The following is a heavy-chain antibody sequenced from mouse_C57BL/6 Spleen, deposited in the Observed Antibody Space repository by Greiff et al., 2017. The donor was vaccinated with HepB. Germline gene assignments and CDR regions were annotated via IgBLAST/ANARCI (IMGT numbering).Heavy chain of an antibody. V-gene: IGHV1-52*01. Sequence: QVQLQQPGAELVRPGSSVKLSCKASGYTFTSYWMHWVKQRPIQGLEWIGNIDPSDSETHYNQKFKDKATLTVYKSSSTAYMQLSSLTSEDSAVYYCALEGSTSVVAHWYFDVWGTGTTVTVSS. J-gene: IGHJ1*03. CDR2: IDPSDSET. CDR1: GYTFTSYW. CDR3: ALEGSTSVVAHWYFDV. D-gene: IGHD1-1*01.